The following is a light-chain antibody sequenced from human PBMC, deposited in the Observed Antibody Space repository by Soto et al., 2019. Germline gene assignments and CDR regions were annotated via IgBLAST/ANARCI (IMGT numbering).Light chain of an antibody. CDR1: QSIRNY. CDR3: QQTYSIPD. Sequence: IQVSKSPSSVSAYEGARVTITCRASQSIRNYLNWYQQNPGKAPKLLIYAASSLQSGVPSRFSGSGSGTDFTLIISSLQPEDFATYYCQQTYSIPDFGPGTNVDV. J-gene: IGKJ3*01. V-gene: IGKV1-39*01. CDR2: AAS.